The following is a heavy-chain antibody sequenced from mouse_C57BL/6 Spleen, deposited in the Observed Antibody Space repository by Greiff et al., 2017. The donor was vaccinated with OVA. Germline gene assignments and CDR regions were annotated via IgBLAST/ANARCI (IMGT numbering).Heavy chain of an antibody. CDR2: ISDGGSYT. D-gene: IGHD2-4*01. CDR1: GFTFSSYA. J-gene: IGHJ4*01. V-gene: IGHV5-4*01. CDR3: AKGDYDHYYAMDY. Sequence: EVHLVESGGGLVKPGGSLKLSCAASGFTFSSYAMSWVRQTPEKRLEWVATISDGGSYTYYPDNVKGRFTISRDNAKNNLYLQMSHLKSEDTAMYYCAKGDYDHYYAMDYWGQGTSVTAAS.